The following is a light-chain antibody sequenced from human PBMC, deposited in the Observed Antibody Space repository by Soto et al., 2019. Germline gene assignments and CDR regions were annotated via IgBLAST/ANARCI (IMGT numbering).Light chain of an antibody. J-gene: IGKJ3*01. Sequence: EIVLTQSPGTLSLSPGERATLSCRASQSVSSSYLAWYQQKPGQAPRLLIYGASRRATGIPDRFSGSGSRTDFTLTISRLEPEDFAVYYCQQYGSSLFTFGPGTKVDI. CDR3: QQYGSSLFT. CDR2: GAS. CDR1: QSVSSSY. V-gene: IGKV3-20*01.